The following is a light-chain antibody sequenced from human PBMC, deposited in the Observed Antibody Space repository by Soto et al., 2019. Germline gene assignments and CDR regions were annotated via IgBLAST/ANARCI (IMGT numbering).Light chain of an antibody. CDR2: EVS. CDR1: SSDVGGYNY. V-gene: IGLV2-14*01. Sequence: QSALTQPASVSGSPGQSITISCTGTSSDVGGYNYVSWYQQHPGKAPKLLIYEVSNRPSGVSHRFSGSKSGNTASLTISGLQAEDEADYYRGSYTRSRTYVFGTGTKVTVL. CDR3: GSYTRSRTYV. J-gene: IGLJ1*01.